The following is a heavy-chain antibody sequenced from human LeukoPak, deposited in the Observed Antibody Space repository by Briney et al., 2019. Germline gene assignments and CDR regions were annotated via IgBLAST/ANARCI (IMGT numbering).Heavy chain of an antibody. CDR1: GGSISSYH. J-gene: IGHJ4*02. V-gene: IGHV4-59*01. D-gene: IGHD1-7*01. Sequence: PLEGLSLTCSVSGGSISSYHWTWIRQPPGKGLEWIGYISYRGKTNCNASLQSRVTMSVVTPRNQFSLSLSSVTAADTAVYYCARITKLLNGDYFDYWGQGTLVTVLS. CDR2: ISYRGKT. CDR3: ARITKLLNGDYFDY.